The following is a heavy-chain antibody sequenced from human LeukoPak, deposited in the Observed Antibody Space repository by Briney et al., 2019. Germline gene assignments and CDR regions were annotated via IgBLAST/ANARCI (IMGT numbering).Heavy chain of an antibody. CDR3: ARTLRYGGPDDY. D-gene: IGHD4-23*01. CDR2: IYTSGST. Sequence: SETLSLTCTVSGGSTSSYYWSWIRQPAGKGLEWIGRIYTSGSTNYNPSLKSRVTISVDTSKNQFSLKLSSVTAADTAVYYCARTLRYGGPDDYWGQGTLVTVSS. J-gene: IGHJ4*02. CDR1: GGSTSSYY. V-gene: IGHV4-4*07.